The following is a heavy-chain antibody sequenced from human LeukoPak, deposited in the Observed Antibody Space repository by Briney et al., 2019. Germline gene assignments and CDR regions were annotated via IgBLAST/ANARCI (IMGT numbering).Heavy chain of an antibody. D-gene: IGHD3-9*01. Sequence: GRSQRLSCTASGFTFGDYAMSWVRQAPGKGLEWVGFIRSKAYGGTTEYAASVKGRFTISRDDSKSIAYLQMNSLKTEDTAVYYCTRAREGYDILTGYFLWGQGTLVTVSS. CDR3: TRAREGYDILTGYFL. J-gene: IGHJ4*02. CDR1: GFTFGDYA. CDR2: IRSKAYGGTT. V-gene: IGHV3-49*04.